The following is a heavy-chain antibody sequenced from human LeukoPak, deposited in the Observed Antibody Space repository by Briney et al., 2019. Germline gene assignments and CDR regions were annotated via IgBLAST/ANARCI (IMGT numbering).Heavy chain of an antibody. Sequence: ASVKVSYKASGYTFTGYYMHWVRQAPGQGLEWMGWINPNSGGTNYAQKFQGRVTMTRDTSISTAYMELSRLRSDDTAVYYCARDRYVVVPAAPNWFDPWGQGTLVTVSS. D-gene: IGHD2-2*01. CDR2: INPNSGGT. V-gene: IGHV1-2*02. CDR1: GYTFTGYY. J-gene: IGHJ5*02. CDR3: ARDRYVVVPAAPNWFDP.